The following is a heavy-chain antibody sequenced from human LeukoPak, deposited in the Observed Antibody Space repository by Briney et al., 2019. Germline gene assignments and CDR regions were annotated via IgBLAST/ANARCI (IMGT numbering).Heavy chain of an antibody. V-gene: IGHV1-18*01. CDR1: GYTFTSYG. J-gene: IGHJ4*02. D-gene: IGHD3-22*01. Sequence: ASAKVSCKASGYTFTSYGISWVRQAPGQGLEWMGWISAYNGNTNYAQKLQGRVTMTTDTSTSTAYMELRSLRSDDTAVYYCARDYDSSGYANPPLDYWGQGTLVTVSS. CDR2: ISAYNGNT. CDR3: ARDYDSSGYANPPLDY.